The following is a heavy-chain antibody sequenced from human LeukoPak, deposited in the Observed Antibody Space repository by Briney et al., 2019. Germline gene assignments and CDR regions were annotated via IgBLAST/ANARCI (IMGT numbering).Heavy chain of an antibody. Sequence: GESLDISCERSLYTFTLYSICCVPQMPGKGLECGGLIYPGNSDTRYSLSFQGQDPLSPDKSLSTPSMHWGSPRASNTRVYYCERAFMVRGVVICFDPWGQGTLVTVSS. V-gene: IGHV5-51*01. D-gene: IGHD3-10*01. CDR3: ERAFMVRGVVICFDP. CDR2: IYPGNSDT. CDR1: LYTFTLYS. J-gene: IGHJ5*02.